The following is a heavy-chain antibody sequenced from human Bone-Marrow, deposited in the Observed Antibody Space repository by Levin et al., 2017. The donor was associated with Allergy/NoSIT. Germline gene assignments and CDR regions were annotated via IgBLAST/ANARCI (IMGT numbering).Heavy chain of an antibody. D-gene: IGHD3-9*01. J-gene: IGHJ5*02. CDR1: GGSISSDY. CDR2: IHYSGST. CDR3: ARETYYDILTNYFDP. V-gene: IGHV4-59*01. Sequence: GSLRLSCTVSGGSISSDYWSWIRQRPGKGLEWIGYIHYSGSTNYSPSLKSRVTISLDTSKNQFSPKLSSMTAADTAVYYCARETYYDILTNYFDPWGQGTLVTVSS.